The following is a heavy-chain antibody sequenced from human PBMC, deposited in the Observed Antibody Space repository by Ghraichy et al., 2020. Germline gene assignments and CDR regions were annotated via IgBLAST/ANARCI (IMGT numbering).Heavy chain of an antibody. Sequence: GGSLRLSCAASGFTFSSYSMNWVRQAPGKGLEWVSYISSSSSTIYYADSVKGRFTISRDNAKNSLYLQMNSLRDEDTAVYYCARAGVDYGGDDAFDIWGQGTMVTVSS. D-gene: IGHD4-17*01. J-gene: IGHJ3*02. V-gene: IGHV3-48*02. CDR2: ISSSSSTI. CDR3: ARAGVDYGGDDAFDI. CDR1: GFTFSSYS.